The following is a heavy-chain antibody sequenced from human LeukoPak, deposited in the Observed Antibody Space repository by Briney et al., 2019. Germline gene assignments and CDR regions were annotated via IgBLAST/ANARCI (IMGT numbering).Heavy chain of an antibody. CDR1: GCTFSNFA. D-gene: IGHD3-10*01. CDR2: IIPIVDVT. Sequence: GASVKVSCKASGCTFSNFAFSWVRQAPGQGLQWVGRIIPIVDVTSYAQNFKGRVTITADESTTTAYMELSSLRSEDTAVYYCAREMGDREFYFDYWGQGTLVTVSS. V-gene: IGHV1-69*04. CDR3: AREMGDREFYFDY. J-gene: IGHJ4*02.